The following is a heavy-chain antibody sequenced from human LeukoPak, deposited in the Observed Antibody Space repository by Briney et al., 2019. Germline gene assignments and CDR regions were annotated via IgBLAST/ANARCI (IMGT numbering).Heavy chain of an antibody. CDR1: GFTFSDYY. D-gene: IGHD4-17*01. CDR3: ARVPAYGDYFDY. J-gene: IGHJ4*02. CDR2: ISSSSSYT. Sequence: GGSLRLSCAASGFTFSDYYMSGIRHAPGKGPEGVSYISSSSSYTNYADSVKGRFTISRDNAKNSLYLQMNSLRAEDTAVYYCARVPAYGDYFDYWGQGTLVTVSS. V-gene: IGHV3-11*05.